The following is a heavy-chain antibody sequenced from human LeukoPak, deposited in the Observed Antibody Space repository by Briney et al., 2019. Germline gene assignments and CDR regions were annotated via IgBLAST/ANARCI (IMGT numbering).Heavy chain of an antibody. CDR1: GYTFTSYG. Sequence: ASVKVSCKASGYTFTSYGISWVRQAPGQGLEWMGWISAYNGNTNYAQKLQGRVTMTTDTSTSTAYTELRSLRSDDTAVYYCARSGHYDSSGYYSHWGQGTLVTVSS. V-gene: IGHV1-18*01. CDR2: ISAYNGNT. CDR3: ARSGHYDSSGYYSH. D-gene: IGHD3-22*01. J-gene: IGHJ4*02.